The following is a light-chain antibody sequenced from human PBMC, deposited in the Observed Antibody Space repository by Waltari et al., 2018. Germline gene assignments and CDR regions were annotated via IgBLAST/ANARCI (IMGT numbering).Light chain of an antibody. V-gene: IGLV2-14*01. CDR1: SRDVGAYEY. CDR2: EVN. CDR3: SSYTTLASYV. Sequence: QSALTQPASVSASPGQSITISCTGTSRDVGAYEYSSWYQQHPGQVPNLIIYEVNNRPSGVSDRFAGSKFDHTASLTISGLQPEDEADYYCSSYTTLASYVFGTGTKVTVL. J-gene: IGLJ1*01.